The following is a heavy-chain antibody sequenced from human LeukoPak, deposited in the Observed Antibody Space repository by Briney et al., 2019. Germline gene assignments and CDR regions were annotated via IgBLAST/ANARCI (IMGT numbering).Heavy chain of an antibody. V-gene: IGHV3-23*01. J-gene: IGHJ4*02. Sequence: GGSLIHSCASSGFTFISYSMSWVRRAPGEGVEWGSAIIASSGSTYYADSVKGRFTISRDNSKNTLYLQMNSLRGEDTAVYYCANHLISAQLAGVFDYWGQGTLVTVSS. CDR3: ANHLISAQLAGVFDY. CDR2: IIASSGST. CDR1: GFTFISYS. D-gene: IGHD6-19*01.